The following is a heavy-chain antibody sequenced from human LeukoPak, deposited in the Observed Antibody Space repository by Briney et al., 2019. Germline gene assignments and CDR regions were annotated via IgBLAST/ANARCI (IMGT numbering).Heavy chain of an antibody. Sequence: GGSLRLSCAASGFTFSSYAMSWVRQAPGKGLEWVSGFSGSGGSTYYADSVKGRFTISRDNSKNTLYLQMNSLRAEDTALYYCAKDGPSHSDYGDQFDYWGQGTLVTVSS. CDR2: FSGSGGST. D-gene: IGHD4-17*01. V-gene: IGHV3-23*01. CDR1: GFTFSSYA. J-gene: IGHJ4*02. CDR3: AKDGPSHSDYGDQFDY.